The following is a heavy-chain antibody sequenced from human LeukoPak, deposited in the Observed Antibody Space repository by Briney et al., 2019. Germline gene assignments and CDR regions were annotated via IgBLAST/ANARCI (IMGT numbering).Heavy chain of an antibody. D-gene: IGHD5-12*01. Sequence: ASVKVSCKASGYTFTSYYMQWVRQAPGQGLEWMGIINPSGGSTSYAQKFQGRVTVTRDTSTSTVYMELSSLRSEDTAMYYCAREGEIGYDLSDYWGQGTLVTVSS. J-gene: IGHJ4*02. V-gene: IGHV1-46*01. CDR3: AREGEIGYDLSDY. CDR2: INPSGGST. CDR1: GYTFTSYY.